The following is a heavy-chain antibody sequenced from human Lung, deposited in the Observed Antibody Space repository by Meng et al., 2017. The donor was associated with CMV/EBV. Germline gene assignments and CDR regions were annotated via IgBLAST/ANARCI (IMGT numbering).Heavy chain of an antibody. D-gene: IGHD2-15*01. CDR1: GFTFSSYA. V-gene: IGHV3-30-3*01. Sequence: QVQAVGSGGGLVQPGRSLRLSCAASGFTFSSYAMHWVRQAPGKGLEWVAVISYDGSNKYYADSVKGRFTISRDNSKNTLYLQMNSLRAEDTAVYYCAHGGGDCWGQGTLVTVSS. CDR3: AHGGGDC. CDR2: ISYDGSNK. J-gene: IGHJ4*02.